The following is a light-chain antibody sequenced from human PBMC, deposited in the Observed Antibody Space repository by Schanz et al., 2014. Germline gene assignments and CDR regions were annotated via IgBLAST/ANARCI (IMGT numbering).Light chain of an antibody. J-gene: IGKJ1*01. V-gene: IGKV3-20*01. CDR2: GAS. CDR1: QSVSNTY. CDR3: QQYGSSPRT. Sequence: EIVLTQSPGSLSLSPGERATLSCRASQSVSNTYLAWYQQKPGQAPRLLIYGASSRATGIPDRFSGSGSGTDFTLTINRLEPEDFAVYYCQQYGSSPRTFGQGTKVEIK.